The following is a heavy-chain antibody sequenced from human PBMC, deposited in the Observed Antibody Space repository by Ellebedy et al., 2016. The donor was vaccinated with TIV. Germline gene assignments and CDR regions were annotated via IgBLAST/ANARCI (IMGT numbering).Heavy chain of an antibody. V-gene: IGHV3-23*01. CDR2: ISGSGGST. CDR3: ARTSSIAAPIDY. CDR1: GFTFSSYA. Sequence: GESLKISCAASGFTFSSYAMSWVRQAPGKGLEWVSAISGSGGSTYYADSVKGRFTISRDNSKNTLYLQMNSLRAEDTAVYYCARTSSIAAPIDYWGQGTLVTVSS. D-gene: IGHD6-6*01. J-gene: IGHJ4*02.